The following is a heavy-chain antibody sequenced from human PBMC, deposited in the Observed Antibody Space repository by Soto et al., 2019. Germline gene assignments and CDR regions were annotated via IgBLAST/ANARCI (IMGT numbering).Heavy chain of an antibody. J-gene: IGHJ6*02. D-gene: IGHD3-10*01. CDR1: GGSVSSGDYF. CDR2: IYYSGST. Sequence: PSETLSLTCTVSGGSVSSGDYFWSWLRQSPGKRLEWIAYIYYSGSTNYNPSLKSRATISVDTSKSQVSLTLTSMTAADAAVYYCARYPNYYYYGLDVWGPGTTLTVYS. CDR3: ARYPNYYYYGLDV. V-gene: IGHV4-61*08.